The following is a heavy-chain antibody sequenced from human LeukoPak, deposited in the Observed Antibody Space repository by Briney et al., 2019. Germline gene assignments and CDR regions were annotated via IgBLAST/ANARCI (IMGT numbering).Heavy chain of an antibody. Sequence: PSETLSLTCTVSGGSISSRSYYWGWIRQPPGKGLEWIVSIYYSGSTYYNPSLKSRVTISVDTSKNQFSLKLSSVTAADTAVYYCARETSGSYSTYYFDYWGQGTLVTVSS. J-gene: IGHJ4*02. CDR1: GGSISSRSYY. CDR2: IYYSGST. V-gene: IGHV4-39*02. D-gene: IGHD1-26*01. CDR3: ARETSGSYSTYYFDY.